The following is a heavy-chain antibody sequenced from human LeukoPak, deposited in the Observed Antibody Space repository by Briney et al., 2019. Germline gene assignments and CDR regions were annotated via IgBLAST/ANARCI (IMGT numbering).Heavy chain of an antibody. D-gene: IGHD2-15*01. V-gene: IGHV1-18*01. CDR2: ISAYNGNT. Sequence: ASVKVSCKASGYTFTSYGISWVRQAPGQGLEWMGWISAYNGNTNYVQKLQGRVTMTTDTSTSTAYMELRSLRSDDTAVYYCARDKCGGSCYFRRSNYYYGMDVWGQGTTVTVSS. CDR3: ARDKCGGSCYFRRSNYYYGMDV. CDR1: GYTFTSYG. J-gene: IGHJ6*02.